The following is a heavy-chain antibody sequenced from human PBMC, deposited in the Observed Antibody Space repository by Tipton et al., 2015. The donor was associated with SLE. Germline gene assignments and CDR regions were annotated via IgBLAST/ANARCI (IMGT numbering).Heavy chain of an antibody. CDR2: IYHSGST. CDR3: ARGYRTIHGDYEGGVDY. CDR1: GYSISSGYY. J-gene: IGHJ4*02. V-gene: IGHV4-38-2*02. Sequence: LRLSCTVSGYSISSGYYWGWIRQPPGKGLEWIGSIYHSGSTYYNPSLKSRVTISVDTSKNQFSLKLSSVTAADTAVYYSARGYRTIHGDYEGGVDYWGQGTLVTVSS. D-gene: IGHD4-17*01.